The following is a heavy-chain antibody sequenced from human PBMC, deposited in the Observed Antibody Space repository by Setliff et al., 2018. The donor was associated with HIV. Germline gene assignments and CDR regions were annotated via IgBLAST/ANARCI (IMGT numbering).Heavy chain of an antibody. CDR1: GASFSSSNW. CDR2: IYHSGST. J-gene: IGHJ6*02. Sequence: PSETLSLTCVVSGASFSSSNWWSWVRQPPGKGLEWIGEIYHSGSTNYNPSLKSRVTISLDKSKNQFSLKLSSVTAADTAVYYCARGARRYNYGYWFYHGMDVWGQGTTVTVSS. V-gene: IGHV4-4*02. CDR3: ARGARRYNYGYWFYHGMDV. D-gene: IGHD5-18*01.